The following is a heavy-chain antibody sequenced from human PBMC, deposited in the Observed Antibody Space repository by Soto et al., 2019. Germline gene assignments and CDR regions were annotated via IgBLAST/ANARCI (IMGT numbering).Heavy chain of an antibody. D-gene: IGHD4-17*01. J-gene: IGHJ4*02. Sequence: SVKVSCKASGGTFSSYTISWVRQAPGQGLEWMGRIIPILGIANYAQKFQGRVTITADKSTSTAYMELSSLRSEDTAVYYCAADVGGYIYGFARHWGPGTLVTVSS. CDR3: AADVGGYIYGFARH. V-gene: IGHV1-69*02. CDR1: GGTFSSYT. CDR2: IIPILGIA.